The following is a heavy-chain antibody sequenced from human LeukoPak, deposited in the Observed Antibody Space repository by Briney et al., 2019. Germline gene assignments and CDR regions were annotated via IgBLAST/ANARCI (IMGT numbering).Heavy chain of an antibody. CDR3: ASRAYIFRRVQLWSRDAFDI. CDR1: GYTFTGYY. V-gene: IGHV1-2*06. Sequence: ASVKVSCKASGYTFTGYYMHWVRQAPGQGLEWMGRINPNSGGTNYAQKFQGRVTMTRDTSISTAYMELSRLRSDDTAVYYCASRAYIFRRVQLWSRDAFDIWGQGTMVTVSS. CDR2: INPNSGGT. D-gene: IGHD5-18*01. J-gene: IGHJ3*02.